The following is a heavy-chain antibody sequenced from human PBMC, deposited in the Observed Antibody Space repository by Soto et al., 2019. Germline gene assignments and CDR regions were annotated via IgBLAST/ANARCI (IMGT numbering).Heavy chain of an antibody. CDR1: DFSFTSHG. J-gene: IGHJ4*02. V-gene: IGHV1-18*04. CDR3: AIYHLELFRFDD. Sequence: QIQLVQSGPEVKKPGASMKVSCKAYDFSFTSHGISWVRQAPGQGLEWMGWISLYNGNTNYALQFQGRVTMTTDKSTSTAYRELRSVGSDDTAMYFCAIYHLELFRFDDWGQGTLVTVSS. CDR2: ISLYNGNT. D-gene: IGHD2-2*01.